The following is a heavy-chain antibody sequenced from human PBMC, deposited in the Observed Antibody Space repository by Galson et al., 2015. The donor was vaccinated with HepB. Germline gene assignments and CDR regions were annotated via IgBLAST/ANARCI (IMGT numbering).Heavy chain of an antibody. Sequence: LSLTCTVSGGSISSYYWRWIRQPPGTGLEWIGYIYYSGSTNYNPSLKSRVTISVDTSKNQFSLKLSSVTAADTAVYYCARLGEMANEYSAFVIWGQGTMVTVSS. CDR3: ARLGEMANEYSAFVI. V-gene: IGHV4-59*01. J-gene: IGHJ3*02. CDR2: IYYSGST. D-gene: IGHD5-24*01. CDR1: GGSISSYY.